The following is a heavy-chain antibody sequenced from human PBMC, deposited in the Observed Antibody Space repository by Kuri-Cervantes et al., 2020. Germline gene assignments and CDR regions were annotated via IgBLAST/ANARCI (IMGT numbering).Heavy chain of an antibody. V-gene: IGHV3-23*01. CDR1: GFTFSNYA. CDR2: ISGSGGST. CDR3: AKDLMMGFYCGGNCYNDY. J-gene: IGHJ4*02. D-gene: IGHD2-21*02. Sequence: GESLKISCAASGFTFSNYAMSWVRQAPGKGLEWVSAISGSGGSTYYVDSVKGRFTISRDNSKNVLYLQMNSLRAEDTAVYYCAKDLMMGFYCGGNCYNDYWGQGTLVTVSS.